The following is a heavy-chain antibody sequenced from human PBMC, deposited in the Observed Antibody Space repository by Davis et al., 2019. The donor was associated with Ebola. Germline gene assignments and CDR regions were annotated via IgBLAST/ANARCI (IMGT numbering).Heavy chain of an antibody. CDR1: GFTFSGYA. D-gene: IGHD2-15*01. CDR2: ISRTGGIT. V-gene: IGHV3-23*01. Sequence: GESLKISCAASGFTFSGYAMAWVRQAPGQGLQWVSGISRTGGITYFADAMRSRLTISRDNSKNTLYLQMDRLRVEDTAVYYCAKDSGYCSGPTCFEGADSWGQGTLVIVSS. J-gene: IGHJ4*02. CDR3: AKDSGYCSGPTCFEGADS.